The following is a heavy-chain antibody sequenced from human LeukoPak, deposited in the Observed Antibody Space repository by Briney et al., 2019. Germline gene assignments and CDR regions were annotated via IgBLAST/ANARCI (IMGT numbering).Heavy chain of an antibody. Sequence: GGSLRLSCAASGLTFSSYSMNWVRQAPGKGLERVSYISSSSSTIYYADSVKGRFTISRDNAKNSLYLQMNSLRAEDTAVYYCASLYDSLVNYWGQGTLVTVSS. CDR3: ASLYDSLVNY. D-gene: IGHD3-22*01. CDR1: GLTFSSYS. CDR2: ISSSSSTI. J-gene: IGHJ4*02. V-gene: IGHV3-48*01.